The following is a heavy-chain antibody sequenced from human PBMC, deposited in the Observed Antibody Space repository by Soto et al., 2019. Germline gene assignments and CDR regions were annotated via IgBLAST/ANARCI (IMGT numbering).Heavy chain of an antibody. CDR3: ARTKHCSGYYTPWFDP. D-gene: IGHD3-3*01. CDR2: INHSGST. V-gene: IGHV4-34*01. Sequence: SETLSLTCAVYGGSFSGYYWSWIRQPPGKGLEWIGEINHSGSTNYNPSLKSRVTISVDTSKSQFSLKLSSVTAADTAVYYCARTKHCSGYYTPWFDPWGQGTLVTVSS. J-gene: IGHJ5*02. CDR1: GGSFSGYY.